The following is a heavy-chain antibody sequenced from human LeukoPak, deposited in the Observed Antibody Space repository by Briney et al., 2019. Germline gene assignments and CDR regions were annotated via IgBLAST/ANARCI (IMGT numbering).Heavy chain of an antibody. J-gene: IGHJ4*02. CDR2: IYHSGST. CDR3: AKVHRSSPPMDY. Sequence: SETLSLTCTVSGGSISSYYWSWIRQPPGKGLEWIGYIYHSGSTKYNPSLKSRVTISVDTSKNQFSLILNSVTAADTAVYYCAKVHRSSPPMDYWGQGTLVTVSS. V-gene: IGHV4-59*12. D-gene: IGHD6-13*01. CDR1: GGSISSYY.